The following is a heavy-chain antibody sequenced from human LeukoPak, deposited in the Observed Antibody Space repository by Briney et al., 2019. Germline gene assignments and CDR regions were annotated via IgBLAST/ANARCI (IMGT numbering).Heavy chain of an antibody. V-gene: IGHV3-49*03. D-gene: IGHD3-9*01. J-gene: IGHJ4*02. CDR3: TREKRYFDWFQADY. Sequence: GGSLRLSCTASGFTFSDYAMSWFRQAPGKGLEWVGFIRNKAYGGTAEYAASVKGRFTISRDDSKTIAYLQMNSPKTEDTAVYYCTREKRYFDWFQADYWGQGTLVTVSS. CDR2: IRNKAYGGTA. CDR1: GFTFSDYA.